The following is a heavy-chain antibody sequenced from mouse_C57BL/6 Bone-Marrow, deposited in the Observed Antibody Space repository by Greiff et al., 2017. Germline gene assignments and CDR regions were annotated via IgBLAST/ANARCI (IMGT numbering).Heavy chain of an antibody. Sequence: QVQLQQSGAELVKPGASVKLSCKASGYIFTEYTIHWVKQRSGQGLGWIGGFYPGSGSIKYNERFKDKATLTADKSSNTVYMELSRLTSEDAAVYFCARHERYYDYEGYFDYWGQGTTLTVSS. V-gene: IGHV1-62-2*01. CDR2: FYPGSGSI. CDR1: GYIFTEYT. J-gene: IGHJ2*01. D-gene: IGHD2-4*01. CDR3: ARHERYYDYEGYFDY.